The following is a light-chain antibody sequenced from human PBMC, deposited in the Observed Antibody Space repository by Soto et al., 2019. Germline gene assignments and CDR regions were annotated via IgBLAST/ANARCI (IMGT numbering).Light chain of an antibody. Sequence: SYELTQPPSVSVXXXXTAXXTCSGDKLGDKYACWYQQKPGQSPVLVICQDSKRPSGIPERFSGSNSGNTATLTISGTQAMDEADYYCQAWDSSTANVVFGGGTKLTVL. CDR3: QAWDSSTANVV. CDR2: QDS. J-gene: IGLJ2*01. CDR1: KLGDKY. V-gene: IGLV3-1*01.